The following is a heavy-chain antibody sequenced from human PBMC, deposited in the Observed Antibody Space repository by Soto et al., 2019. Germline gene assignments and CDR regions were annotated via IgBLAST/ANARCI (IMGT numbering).Heavy chain of an antibody. CDR1: GFTFSSYS. CDR2: ISSSSSYI. CDR3: ARDGLTITGTIAQFC. V-gene: IGHV3-21*01. Sequence: PGGSLRLSCAASGFTFSSYSMNWVRQAPGKGLEWVSSISSSSSYIYYADSVKGRFTISRDNAKNSLYLQMNILRAEDTAVYYCARDGLTITGTIAQFCWGQGTLVTVSS. J-gene: IGHJ4*02. D-gene: IGHD1-7*01.